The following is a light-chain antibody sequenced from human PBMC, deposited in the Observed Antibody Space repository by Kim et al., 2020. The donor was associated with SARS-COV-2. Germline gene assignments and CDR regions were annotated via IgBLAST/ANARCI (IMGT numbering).Light chain of an antibody. V-gene: IGKV3-20*01. J-gene: IGKJ2*01. CDR3: QQYGSSPYT. CDR1: QSVSNTY. CDR2: DAS. Sequence: FSPGERPTLSCRASQSVSNTYLAWYQQKFGQAPRLLIYDASSRATGIPDRFSGSGSGTDFTLTITRLEPEDFAVYYCQQYGSSPYTFGQGTKLEI.